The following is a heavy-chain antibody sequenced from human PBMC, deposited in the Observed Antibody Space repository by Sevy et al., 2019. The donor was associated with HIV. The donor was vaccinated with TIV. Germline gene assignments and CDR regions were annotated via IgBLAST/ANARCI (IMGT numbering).Heavy chain of an antibody. CDR1: GFTFTNAW. J-gene: IGHJ4*02. Sequence: GGSLRLSCAASGFTFTNAWMSWVRQAPGKGLEWVGRIKSKTEAATRDFAAPVKGRFAISRDDSKNTLYLQMDSLKTEDTGVYYSTAGVGASDFDYWGQGILVTVSS. D-gene: IGHD1-26*01. CDR2: IKSKTEAATR. CDR3: TAGVGASDFDY. V-gene: IGHV3-15*01.